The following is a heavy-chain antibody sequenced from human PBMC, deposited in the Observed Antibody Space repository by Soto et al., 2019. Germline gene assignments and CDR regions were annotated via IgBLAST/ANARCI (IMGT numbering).Heavy chain of an antibody. CDR2: LYDVYGS. V-gene: IGHV3-53*01. CDR1: GLTVSGTKY. J-gene: IGHJ3*01. D-gene: IGHD1-1*01. CDR3: ASWHEREHAYDV. Sequence: PGGSLRLSCAAFGLTVSGTKYVAWVRQAPGKGLEWVSALYDVYGSFYADSVKGRFTTSSDNSKSTVYLQMNDLGPDDTAVYYCASWHEREHAYDVWGQGTAVTVSS.